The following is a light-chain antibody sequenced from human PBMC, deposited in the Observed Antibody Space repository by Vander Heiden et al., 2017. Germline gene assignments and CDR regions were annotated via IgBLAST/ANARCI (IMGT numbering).Light chain of an antibody. Sequence: DLQMPQSPSSLSASVGDRVTITCQASQDIATYVIWFQQKSGKAPKALIYDASSLETGISSRFSGSKTGTEFTFIISGLQPEDFATYYCQQYYLPPYTFGHGTKLEIK. CDR2: DAS. V-gene: IGKV1-33*01. J-gene: IGKJ2*01. CDR3: QQYYLPPYT. CDR1: QDIATY.